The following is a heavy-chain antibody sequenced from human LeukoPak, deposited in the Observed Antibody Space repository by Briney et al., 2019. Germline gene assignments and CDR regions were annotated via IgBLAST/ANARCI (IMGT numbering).Heavy chain of an antibody. D-gene: IGHD3-22*01. CDR2: INPNSGGT. V-gene: IGHV1-2*02. Sequence: ASVKVSCKASGYTFTGYYMHWVRQAPGQGLEWMGWINPNSGGTNYAQKFQGRVTMTRDTSISTAYMELSSLRSEDTAVYYCARGTYYYDSSGYYDYWGQGTLVTVSS. J-gene: IGHJ4*02. CDR1: GYTFTGYY. CDR3: ARGTYYYDSSGYYDY.